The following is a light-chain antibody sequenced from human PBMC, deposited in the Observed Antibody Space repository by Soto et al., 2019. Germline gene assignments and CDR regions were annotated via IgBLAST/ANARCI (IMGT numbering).Light chain of an antibody. CDR2: DDN. Sequence: SALRQHPSVSEAAGQKVTISCSGSSSNIVGNSVSWYQQLPGTAPKLLIYDDNKRPPGIPDRFSGSKSGTSATLGITGFQTGDEADYYCGSWDSSLSAYVFGTGTKVSGL. CDR1: SSNIVGNS. CDR3: GSWDSSLSAYV. J-gene: IGLJ1*01. V-gene: IGLV1-51*01.